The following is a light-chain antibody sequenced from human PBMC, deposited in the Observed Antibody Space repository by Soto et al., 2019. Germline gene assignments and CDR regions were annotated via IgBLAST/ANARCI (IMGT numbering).Light chain of an antibody. CDR3: QQFGSSPPYT. V-gene: IGKV1-6*01. Sequence: AIQLTQSPSSLSASVGDRVTITCRASQDIRSALGWYQQKPGKVPKLLIYAASTLQSGVPSRFSGSGSGTDFTLTISSLQPEDFAVYYCQQFGSSPPYTFGQGTRLEIK. CDR2: AAS. J-gene: IGKJ2*01. CDR1: QDIRSA.